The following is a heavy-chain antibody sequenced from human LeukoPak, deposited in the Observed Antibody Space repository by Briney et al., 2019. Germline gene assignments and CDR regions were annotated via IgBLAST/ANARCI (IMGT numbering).Heavy chain of an antibody. J-gene: IGHJ4*02. CDR3: ASGRMVRGVTISYYFDY. CDR2: IWYDGTNK. V-gene: IGHV3-33*01. Sequence: PGGSLRLSCAASGFTFRSYGMHWVRQAPGKGLEWVAIIWYDGTNKYYADSVKGRFTIPRDNSKNTLYLQMNSLRVEDTAVYYCASGRMVRGVTISYYFDYWGQGTLVTVPS. CDR1: GFTFRSYG. D-gene: IGHD3-10*01.